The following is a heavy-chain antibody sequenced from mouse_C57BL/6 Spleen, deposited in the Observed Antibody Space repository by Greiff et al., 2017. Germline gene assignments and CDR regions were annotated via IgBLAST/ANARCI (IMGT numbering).Heavy chain of an antibody. CDR2: INPNNGGT. Sequence: EVQRVESGPELVKPGASVKIPCKASGYTFTDYNMDWVKQSHGKSLEWIGDINPNNGGTIYNQKFKGKATLTVDKSSSTAYMELRSLTSEDTAVYYCALTAQATRYAMDYWGQGTSVTVSS. V-gene: IGHV1-18*01. CDR3: ALTAQATRYAMDY. CDR1: GYTFTDYN. D-gene: IGHD3-2*02. J-gene: IGHJ4*01.